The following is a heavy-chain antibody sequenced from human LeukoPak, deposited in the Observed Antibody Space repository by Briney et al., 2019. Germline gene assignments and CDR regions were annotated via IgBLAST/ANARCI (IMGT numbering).Heavy chain of an antibody. Sequence: ASVKVSCKASGYTFTGYYMHWVRQAPGQGLEWMGWINPNSGGTNYAQKFQGRVTMTRDTSISTAYMELSRLRSDDTAVYYCARDRWELRHFDYWGQGTLVTVSS. J-gene: IGHJ4*02. V-gene: IGHV1-2*02. CDR3: ARDRWELRHFDY. D-gene: IGHD1-26*01. CDR1: GYTFTGYY. CDR2: INPNSGGT.